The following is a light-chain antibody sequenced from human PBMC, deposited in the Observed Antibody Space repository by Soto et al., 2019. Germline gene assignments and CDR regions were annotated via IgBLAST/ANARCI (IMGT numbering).Light chain of an antibody. V-gene: IGKV3-15*01. Sequence: EIVMTQSPATLSVSPGERATLSCRASQSVSSNLAWYQQKPGQAPRLLIYGASTRATGIPARVSGSGSGTEFTLTISSLQSEDFAVYYCQQYNNWPLMTFGQGTKVEIK. CDR3: QQYNNWPLMT. J-gene: IGKJ1*01. CDR2: GAS. CDR1: QSVSSN.